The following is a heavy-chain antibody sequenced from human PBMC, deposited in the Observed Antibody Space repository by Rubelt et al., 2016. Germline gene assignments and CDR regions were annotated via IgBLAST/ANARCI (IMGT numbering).Heavy chain of an antibody. CDR2: IYPSGTT. Sequence: QVQLQESGPGLVKPSETLSLACTVSGDSSTAYSWSWIRQPPGKGLEWMGYIYPSGTTNYSPSLKSRVTMSVDTSKNQFSLRRTSVPAADTATYYCAGDESLGASCTGGSCYFFQHWGRGVLVTVSS. V-gene: IGHV4-4*07. D-gene: IGHD2-15*01. CDR1: GDSSTAYS. J-gene: IGHJ1*01. CDR3: AGDESLGASCTGGSCYFFQH.